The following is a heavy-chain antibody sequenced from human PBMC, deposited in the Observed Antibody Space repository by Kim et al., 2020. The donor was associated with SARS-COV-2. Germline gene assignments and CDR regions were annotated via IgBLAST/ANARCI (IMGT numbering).Heavy chain of an antibody. V-gene: IGHV1-2*06. D-gene: IGHD1-26*01. CDR2: INPNSGGT. CDR1: GYTFTGYY. Sequence: ASVKVSCKASGYTFTGYYMHWVRQAPGQGLEWMGRINPNSGGTNYAQKFQGRVTMTRDTSISTAYMELSRPRSDDMAVYYCARGLEWGYFDYWGQGTLVTVSS. J-gene: IGHJ4*02. CDR3: ARGLEWGYFDY.